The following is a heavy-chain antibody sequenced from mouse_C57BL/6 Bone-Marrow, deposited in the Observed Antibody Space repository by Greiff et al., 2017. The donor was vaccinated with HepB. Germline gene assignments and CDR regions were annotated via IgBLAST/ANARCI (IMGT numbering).Heavy chain of an antibody. CDR3: AISNYLYYYAMDY. CDR1: GYTFTSYW. V-gene: IGHV1-53*01. Sequence: QVQLQQPGTELVKPGASVKLSCKASGYTFTSYWMHWVKQRPGQGLEWIGNINPSNGGTNYNEKFKRKATLTVDKSSSTAYMQLSSLTSEDSAVYYCAISNYLYYYAMDYWGQGTSVTVSS. CDR2: INPSNGGT. D-gene: IGHD2-5*01. J-gene: IGHJ4*01.